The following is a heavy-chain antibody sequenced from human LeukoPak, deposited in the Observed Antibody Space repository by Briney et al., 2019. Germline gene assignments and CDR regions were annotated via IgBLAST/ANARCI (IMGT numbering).Heavy chain of an antibody. Sequence: GGSLRLSCAASGFTFSDYCMSWIRQAPGKGLEWVSYISSSSSYTNYADSVKGRFTISRDNAKNSLYLQMNSLRAEDTAVYYCARGTVVLWFGETDAFDIWGQGTMVTVSS. CDR2: ISSSSSYT. CDR3: ARGTVVLWFGETDAFDI. V-gene: IGHV3-11*06. J-gene: IGHJ3*02. D-gene: IGHD3-10*01. CDR1: GFTFSDYC.